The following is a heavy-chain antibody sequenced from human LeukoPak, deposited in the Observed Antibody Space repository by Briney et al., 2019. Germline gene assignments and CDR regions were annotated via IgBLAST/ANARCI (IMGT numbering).Heavy chain of an antibody. J-gene: IGHJ4*02. CDR3: AKESPHFDY. CDR2: ISWDGGST. CDR1: GFTFDDYT. Sequence: GGSLRLSCAASGFTFDDYTMHWVRQAPGKGLEWVSLISWDGGSTYYVDSVKGRFTISRDNSKNTLYLQMNRLRAEDTAVYYCAKESPHFDYWGQGTLVTVSS. V-gene: IGHV3-43*01.